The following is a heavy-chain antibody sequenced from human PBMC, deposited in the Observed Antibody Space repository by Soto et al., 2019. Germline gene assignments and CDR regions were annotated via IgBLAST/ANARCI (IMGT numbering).Heavy chain of an antibody. Sequence: QVQLMESGGGVVHPGRSLRLSCAASGFTFRTYGMHWVRQAPGKGPEWVAAISDDGKNKYNIASVEGRFTISRDNSKNTLFLQMNGLRTEDTAVYYCAKGGGYTYGTNDAFDIWGPGTMVTVSS. CDR2: ISDDGKNK. D-gene: IGHD5-18*01. CDR3: AKGGGYTYGTNDAFDI. V-gene: IGHV3-30*18. CDR1: GFTFRTYG. J-gene: IGHJ3*02.